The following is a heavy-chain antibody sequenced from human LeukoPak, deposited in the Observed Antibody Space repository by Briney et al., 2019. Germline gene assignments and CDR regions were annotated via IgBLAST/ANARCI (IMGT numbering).Heavy chain of an antibody. D-gene: IGHD1-7*01. CDR2: ISAYNGNT. V-gene: IGHV1-18*01. CDR3: ARDAFNWNYGEGFDP. J-gene: IGHJ5*02. CDR1: GYTFTSYG. Sequence: GASVKVSCKASGYTFTSYGISWVRQAPGQGLEWMGWISAYNGNTNYAQKLQGRVTMTTDTSTSTAYMELRSLRSDATAVYYCARDAFNWNYGEGFDPWGQGTLVTVSS.